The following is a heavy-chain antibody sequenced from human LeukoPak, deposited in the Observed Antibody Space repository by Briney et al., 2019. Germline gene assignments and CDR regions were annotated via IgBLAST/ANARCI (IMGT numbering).Heavy chain of an antibody. Sequence: GGSLRLSCAASGLAFSENGMHCVRQAPGKGLEWVAVMSYDGSNKYYADSVKGRFTISRDNSKNTLYLQMNSLRGEHTSVYHCAKARGSSRFYHGMDVWGQGTTVTVS. D-gene: IGHD6-6*01. CDR1: GLAFSENG. CDR2: MSYDGSNK. CDR3: AKARGSSRFYHGMDV. V-gene: IGHV3-30*18. J-gene: IGHJ6*02.